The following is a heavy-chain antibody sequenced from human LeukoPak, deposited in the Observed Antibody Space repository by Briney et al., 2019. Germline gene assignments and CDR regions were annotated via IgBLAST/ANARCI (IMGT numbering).Heavy chain of an antibody. CDR1: GFTSNTYG. CDR2: IRYDGSNK. J-gene: IGHJ4*02. CDR3: ARGVLYSGSYLFDY. V-gene: IGHV3-30*02. D-gene: IGHD1-26*01. Sequence: GGSLRLSCAASGFTSNTYGMHWVRQAPGKGLEWVAFIRYDGSNKYYADSVKGRFTISRDITLYLQMNSLRAEDTAVYYCARGVLYSGSYLFDYWGQGTLVTVSS.